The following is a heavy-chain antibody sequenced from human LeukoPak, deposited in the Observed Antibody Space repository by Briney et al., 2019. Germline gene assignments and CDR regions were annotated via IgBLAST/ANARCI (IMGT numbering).Heavy chain of an antibody. CDR1: GFTFSSYG. Sequence: GGSLRLSCAASGFTFSSYGMHWVRQAPGKGLEWVAVIWYDGSNKYYADSVKGRFTVSRDNSKNTVYLQMNSLRAEYTAVYYCARDPGDYVGNDAFDIWGQGTMVSVSS. D-gene: IGHD4-17*01. CDR3: ARDPGDYVGNDAFDI. J-gene: IGHJ3*02. CDR2: IWYDGSNK. V-gene: IGHV3-33*08.